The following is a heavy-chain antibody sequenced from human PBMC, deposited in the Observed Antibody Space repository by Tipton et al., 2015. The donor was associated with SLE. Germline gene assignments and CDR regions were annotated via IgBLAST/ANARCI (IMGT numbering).Heavy chain of an antibody. V-gene: IGHV4-38-2*02. CDR3: ARGYKQLSRQWLATVYMDV. D-gene: IGHD6-19*01. J-gene: IGHJ6*03. CDR1: GFSISSGFY. CDR2: INHSGGT. Sequence: TLSLTCTVSGFSISSGFYWAWIRQPPGKGLEWIGEINHSGGTNYNPSLKRRVTISGDTSKNQFSLRLNSVTAADTAVYYCARGYKQLSRQWLATVYMDVWGKGTTVTVS.